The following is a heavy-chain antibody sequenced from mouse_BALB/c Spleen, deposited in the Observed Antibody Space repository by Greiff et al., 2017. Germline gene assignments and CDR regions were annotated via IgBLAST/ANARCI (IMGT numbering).Heavy chain of an antibody. CDR1: GYSITSGYS. V-gene: IGHV3-1*02. Sequence: EVQLQESGPDLVKPSQSLSLTCTVTGYSITSGYSWPWIRQFPGNTLEWMGYIHYSGSTNYNPSLKSRISITRDTTKNQFFLQLNSVTTEDTATYYRARGGGDWYCDVWGAGTTVTVSS. CDR2: IHYSGST. CDR3: ARGGGDWYCDV. J-gene: IGHJ1*01.